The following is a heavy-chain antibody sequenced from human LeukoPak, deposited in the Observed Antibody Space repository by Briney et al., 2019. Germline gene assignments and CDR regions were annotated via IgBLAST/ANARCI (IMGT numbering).Heavy chain of an antibody. CDR2: IYYSGST. CDR1: GGSISSYY. Sequence: SETLSLTCTASGGSISSYYWSWIRQPPGKGLEWIGYIYYSGSTNYNPSLKSRVTISVDTSKNQFSLKLSSVTAADTAVYYCARAPPNYNSSGYYEYYFDYWGQGTLVTVFS. J-gene: IGHJ4*02. D-gene: IGHD3-22*01. CDR3: ARAPPNYNSSGYYEYYFDY. V-gene: IGHV4-59*01.